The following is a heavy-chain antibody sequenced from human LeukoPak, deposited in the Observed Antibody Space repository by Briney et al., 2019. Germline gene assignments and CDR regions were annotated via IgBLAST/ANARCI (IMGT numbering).Heavy chain of an antibody. CDR3: FGRAIRVPYYYGMDV. D-gene: IGHD1-26*01. J-gene: IGHJ6*02. CDR1: GFTYSSYA. Sequence: GGSLRLSCAASGFTYSSYAMSWVRQAPGKGLEWVSAISGSGGSTYYADSVKGRFTISRDNSKNTLYLQMNSLRAEDTAVYYCFGRAIRVPYYYGMDVWGQGTTVTVSS. CDR2: ISGSGGST. V-gene: IGHV3-23*01.